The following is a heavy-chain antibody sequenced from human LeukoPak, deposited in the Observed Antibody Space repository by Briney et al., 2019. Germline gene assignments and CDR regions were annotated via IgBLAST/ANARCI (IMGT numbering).Heavy chain of an antibody. V-gene: IGHV3-23*01. Sequence: PWGSLRLSCAASGFTFSNHGMNWVRQAPGKGLEWVSGISPSGDITYYADSVKGRFTISRDKSKNTLYLEVISLTAEDTAVYYCAKDDAWLRFGEWSQGTLVTVSS. CDR1: GFTFSNHG. D-gene: IGHD3-10*01. CDR3: AKDDAWLRFGE. J-gene: IGHJ4*02. CDR2: ISPSGDIT.